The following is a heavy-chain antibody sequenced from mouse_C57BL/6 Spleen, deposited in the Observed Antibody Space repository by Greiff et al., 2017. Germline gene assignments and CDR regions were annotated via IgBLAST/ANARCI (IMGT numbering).Heavy chain of an antibody. D-gene: IGHD1-1*01. V-gene: IGHV8-8*01. J-gene: IGHJ1*03. CDR2: IWWDDDK. CDR3: ARIDPTVVATPSYWYFEV. CDR1: GFSLSTFGMG. Sequence: QVTLKVSGPGILQPSQTLSLSCSFSGFSLSTFGMGVGWIRQPSGKGLEWLAHIWWDDDKYYNPALKSRLTISKDTSKNQVFLKIAKVDTADTATYYCARIDPTVVATPSYWYFEVWGTGTTVTVSS.